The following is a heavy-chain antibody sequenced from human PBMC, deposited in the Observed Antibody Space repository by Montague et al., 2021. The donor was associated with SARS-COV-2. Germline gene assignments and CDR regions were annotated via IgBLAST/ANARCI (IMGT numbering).Heavy chain of an antibody. CDR1: GFTFSNIW. CDR2: IKPDESEK. D-gene: IGHD4-23*01. CDR3: AKNGGAHGLDV. V-gene: IGHV3-7*01. Sequence: SLRLSCAASGFTFSNIWMSWVRQAPGKGLEWVANIKPDESEKNYVDSVKGRFSISRDNAKNSLYPQMDNLRAEDTAIYYCAKNGGAHGLDVWGQGTSVSGSS. J-gene: IGHJ6*02.